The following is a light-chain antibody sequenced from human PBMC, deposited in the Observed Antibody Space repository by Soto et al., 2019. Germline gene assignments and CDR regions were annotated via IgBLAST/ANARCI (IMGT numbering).Light chain of an antibody. J-gene: IGKJ4*01. CDR3: QHYGSSPLT. V-gene: IGKV3-20*01. CDR2: AAS. Sequence: EIVLTQSPGTLSLSPGQRATLSCRASQSVSSSYLAWYQQRPGQAPRLLIYAASSRATGIPDRFSGSGPGTDFTLTISRLEPEDFAVYYCQHYGSSPLTFGGGTKVDIK. CDR1: QSVSSSY.